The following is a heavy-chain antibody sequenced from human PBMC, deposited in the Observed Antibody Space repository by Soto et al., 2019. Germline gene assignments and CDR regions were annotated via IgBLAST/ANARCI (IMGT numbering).Heavy chain of an antibody. CDR1: GDSISRGGYY. CDR3: ARGYTVAAILFDY. J-gene: IGHJ4*02. D-gene: IGHD2-15*01. Sequence: QVQLQESGPGLVKPSQTLSLPCTVSGDSISRGGYYWSWIRQHPGKGLEWIGYIYYSGSTYYNLSLKSRVIIYVDTSNKPLSLKLSSVTAAVTAVYYCARGYTVAAILFDYWGQGTLVTVSS. CDR2: IYYSGST. V-gene: IGHV4-31*03.